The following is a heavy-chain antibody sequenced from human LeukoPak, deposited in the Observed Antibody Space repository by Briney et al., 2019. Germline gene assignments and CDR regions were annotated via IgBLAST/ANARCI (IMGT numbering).Heavy chain of an antibody. CDR1: GFTFSYYG. CDR3: AKSHLPNAYSGTYYCDY. V-gene: IGHV3-30*02. Sequence: GGSLRLSCAASGFTFSYYGMHWVRQAPGEGLEWVAFIRYDESKKFYGDSVKGRFTISRDNSKNTLYLQMNSLRTEDTAVYYCAKSHLPNAYSGTYYCDYWGQGTLVTVSS. CDR2: IRYDESKK. J-gene: IGHJ4*02. D-gene: IGHD1-26*01.